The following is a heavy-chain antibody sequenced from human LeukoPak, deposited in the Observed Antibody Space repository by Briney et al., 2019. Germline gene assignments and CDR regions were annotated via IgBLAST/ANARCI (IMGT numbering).Heavy chain of an antibody. Sequence: ASVKVSCKASGYTFTSYGISWVRQAPGQGLEWMGWISAYNGNTNYAQKLQGRVTMTTDTSTSTAYMELRSLRSDDTAVYYCARARSRTSSGPLSYYYYYMDVWGKGTTVTISS. CDR3: ARARSRTSSGPLSYYYYYMDV. D-gene: IGHD3-22*01. CDR2: ISAYNGNT. J-gene: IGHJ6*03. V-gene: IGHV1-18*01. CDR1: GYTFTSYG.